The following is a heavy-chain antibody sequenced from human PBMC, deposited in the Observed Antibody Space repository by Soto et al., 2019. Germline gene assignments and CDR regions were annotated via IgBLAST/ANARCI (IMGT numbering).Heavy chain of an antibody. Sequence: SVTLSLTCVVYGGSFSGHFWSWIRQPPGKGLEWIGEINHSGSANYNPSLKSRVTISVDTSKNQFSLKLTSVTAADTAVYYCAGWAVGIMIFGVPKDYWSQGTQVTVSS. V-gene: IGHV4-34*01. D-gene: IGHD3-3*01. CDR3: AGWAVGIMIFGVPKDY. J-gene: IGHJ4*02. CDR2: INHSGSA. CDR1: GGSFSGHF.